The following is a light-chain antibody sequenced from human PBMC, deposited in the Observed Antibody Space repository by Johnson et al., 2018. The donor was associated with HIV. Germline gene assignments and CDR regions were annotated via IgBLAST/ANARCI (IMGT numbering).Light chain of an antibody. Sequence: QSVLTQPPSVSAAPGQRVTISCSGSSSNIGRNYVSWYQQLPVTAPKLLIFDNNKRPSGIPDRFSGSKSGTSATLGITGLQTGDEADYYCGTWDSSLSAYVFGNGTKVNVL. CDR3: GTWDSSLSAYV. V-gene: IGLV1-51*01. J-gene: IGLJ1*01. CDR1: SSNIGRNY. CDR2: DNN.